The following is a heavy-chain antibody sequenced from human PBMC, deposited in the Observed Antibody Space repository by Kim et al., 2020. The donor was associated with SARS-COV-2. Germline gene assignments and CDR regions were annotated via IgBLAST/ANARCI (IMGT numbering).Heavy chain of an antibody. CDR1: GYTFTSYG. Sequence: ASVKVSCKASGYTFTSYGISWVRQAPGQGLEWMGWISAYNGNTNYAQKLQGRVTMTTDTSTSTAYMELRSLRSDDTAVYYCARDGGYCSSTSCYRSVLTDYYYYYGMDVWGQGTTVTVSS. CDR2: ISAYNGNT. V-gene: IGHV1-18*04. J-gene: IGHJ6*02. D-gene: IGHD2-2*01. CDR3: ARDGGYCSSTSCYRSVLTDYYYYYGMDV.